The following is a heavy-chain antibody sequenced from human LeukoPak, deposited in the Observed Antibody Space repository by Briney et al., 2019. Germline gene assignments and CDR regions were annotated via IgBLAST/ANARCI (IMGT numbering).Heavy chain of an antibody. V-gene: IGHV3-11*04. J-gene: IGHJ5*02. CDR3: AREGIEYSSSSGWFDP. D-gene: IGHD6-6*01. Sequence: PGGSLRLSCAASGFNFSAYWMTWVRQAPGKGLEWVSYISSSGSTIYYADSVKGRFTISRDNAKNSLYLQMNSLRAEDTAVYYCAREGIEYSSSSGWFDPWGQGTLVTVSS. CDR2: ISSSGSTI. CDR1: GFNFSAYW.